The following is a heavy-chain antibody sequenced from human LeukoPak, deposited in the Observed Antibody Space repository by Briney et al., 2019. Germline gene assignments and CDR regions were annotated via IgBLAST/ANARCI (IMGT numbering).Heavy chain of an antibody. Sequence: GGSLRLSCAASGFSFSDYYMSWIRQAPGKGLEWVSFISRSIGHYADSVRGRFTISRDNAKSSLYLQMNSLRAEDTAVYYCARDSQAFDIWGQGTVGTVSS. CDR3: ARDSQAFDI. J-gene: IGHJ3*02. V-gene: IGHV3-11*05. CDR2: ISRSIG. CDR1: GFSFSDYY.